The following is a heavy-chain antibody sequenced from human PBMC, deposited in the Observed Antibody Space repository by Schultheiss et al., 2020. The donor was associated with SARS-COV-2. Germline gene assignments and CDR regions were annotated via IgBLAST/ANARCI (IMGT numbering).Heavy chain of an antibody. D-gene: IGHD4-11*01. J-gene: IGHJ4*02. V-gene: IGHV4-59*01. CDR1: GASINNND. CDR2: FGRTGTT. Sequence: SETLSLTCSVTGASINNNDWGWIRQPPGKALEWIGYFGRTGTTKYNPSLASRVAVSVDTGRNQFSLTLTSVTAADTAVYHCVGPYRVRLDYWGQGILVTVSS. CDR3: VGPYRVRLDY.